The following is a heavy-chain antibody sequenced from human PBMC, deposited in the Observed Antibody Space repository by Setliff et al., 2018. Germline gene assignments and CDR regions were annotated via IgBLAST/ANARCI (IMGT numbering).Heavy chain of an antibody. CDR3: VREYSGYDYTFDY. J-gene: IGHJ4*02. CDR1: GESFSNNC. V-gene: IGHV4-34*01. CDR2: SNHGGST. Sequence: PSETLSLTCSVYGESFSNNCWSWIRQTPGKGLEWIGESNHGGSTSYHPSLKSRLTMSVDTSKNQFSLKLTSVTAADTAVYYCVREYSGYDYTFDYWGQGTLVTVS. D-gene: IGHD5-12*01.